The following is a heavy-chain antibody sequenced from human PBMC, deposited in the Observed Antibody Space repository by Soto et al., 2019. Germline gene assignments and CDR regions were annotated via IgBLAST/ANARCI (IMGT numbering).Heavy chain of an antibody. CDR2: IIPIFGTA. J-gene: IGHJ1*01. CDR3: ARSIPPLYGDSEYFQH. CDR1: GGTFSSYA. D-gene: IGHD4-17*01. V-gene: IGHV1-69*13. Sequence: ASVKVSCKASGGTFSSYAISWVRQAPGQGLEWMGGIIPIFGTANYAQKFQGRVTITADESTSTAYMELSSLRSEDTAVYYCARSIPPLYGDSEYFQHWGQGTLVTVSS.